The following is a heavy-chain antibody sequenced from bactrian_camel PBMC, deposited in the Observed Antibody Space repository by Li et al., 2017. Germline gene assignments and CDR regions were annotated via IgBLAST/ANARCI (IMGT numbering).Heavy chain of an antibody. CDR2: IIRSDGIL. V-gene: IGHV3S68*01. J-gene: IGHJ4*01. Sequence: HVQLVESGGGSVQAGGTLRLSCVASGSTVRPSRMGWFRQSPGKEREGVAIIRSDGILTYSESVRGRFTISRDIAKNTLNLQMNSLKPEDTAMYYCAAERACPNPRRTRVGGVALYTYTGQGTQVTV. CDR1: GSTVRPSR. D-gene: IGHD7*01.